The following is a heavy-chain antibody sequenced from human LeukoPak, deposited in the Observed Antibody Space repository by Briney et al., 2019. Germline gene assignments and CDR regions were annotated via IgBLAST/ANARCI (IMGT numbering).Heavy chain of an antibody. D-gene: IGHD2-2*01. J-gene: IGHJ4*02. CDR1: GFTFGRHS. V-gene: IGHV3-23*01. Sequence: GSLRLSCSASGFTFGRHSLTWVRQAPGKGLEWVSAISASGDDTYYADSVRGRFTLSRDNSKNTVYLQMNSLRAEDTAVYYCANGAAGQYCTRTTCYRWGQGTLVTVSS. CDR2: ISASGDDT. CDR3: ANGAAGQYCTRTTCYR.